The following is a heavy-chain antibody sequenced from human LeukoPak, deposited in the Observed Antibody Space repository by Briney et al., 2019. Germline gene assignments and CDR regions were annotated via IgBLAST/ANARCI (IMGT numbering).Heavy chain of an antibody. Sequence: GGSLRLSCAASGFTFSDYAMHWVRQAPGKGLEYVSAISSNGGSTYYADSVKGRFTISRDNSKNTLYLQMSSLRAEDTAVYYCARNYYDSSGYYYNDYWGQGTLVTVSS. CDR1: GFTFSDYA. J-gene: IGHJ4*02. V-gene: IGHV3-64D*06. D-gene: IGHD3-22*01. CDR2: ISSNGGST. CDR3: ARNYYDSSGYYYNDY.